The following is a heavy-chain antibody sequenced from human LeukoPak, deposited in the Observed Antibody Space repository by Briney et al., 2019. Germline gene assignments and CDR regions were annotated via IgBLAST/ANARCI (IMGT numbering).Heavy chain of an antibody. CDR1: GASISGHY. Sequence: SETLSLTCNVSGASISGHYWSWIRHPAGKSLEWIGRIHTSGSPIYNPSPSSRVAMPVDTSKGQFSLTMNSLTAADTAIYYCARQRLDGDILGFDWWGQGTLVTVSS. CDR3: ARQRLDGDILGFDW. D-gene: IGHD2-21*01. J-gene: IGHJ4*02. CDR2: IHTSGSP. V-gene: IGHV4-4*07.